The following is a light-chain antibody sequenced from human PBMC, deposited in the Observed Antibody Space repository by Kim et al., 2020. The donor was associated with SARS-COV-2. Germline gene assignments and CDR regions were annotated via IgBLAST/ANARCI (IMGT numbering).Light chain of an antibody. Sequence: PGERATLTCWASQSVSSSYLAWYQQRTGQAPRLLIYSASSRATGIPDSFSGSGSGTDFTLTISRLEPEDFAVYYCQQYGSSPPQYSFGQGTKLEI. CDR3: QQYGSSPPQYS. CDR2: SAS. V-gene: IGKV3-20*01. CDR1: QSVSSSY. J-gene: IGKJ2*03.